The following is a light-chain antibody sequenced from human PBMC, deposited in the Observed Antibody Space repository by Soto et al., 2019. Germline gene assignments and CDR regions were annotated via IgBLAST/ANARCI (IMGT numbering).Light chain of an antibody. V-gene: IGKV3-20*01. CDR3: QQYGSSPFT. Sequence: EVVLTQSPGTLSLSPGERVTLSCRASQSVASSYLAWYQQKPGRAPRLLFYSASSRATGIPDRFSGSGSGTDFTLTISKLDPEDFALYYCQQYGSSPFTFGQGTNLEI. CDR2: SAS. J-gene: IGKJ2*01. CDR1: QSVASSY.